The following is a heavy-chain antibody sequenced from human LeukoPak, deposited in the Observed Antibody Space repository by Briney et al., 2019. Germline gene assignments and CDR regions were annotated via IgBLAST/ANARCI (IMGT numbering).Heavy chain of an antibody. Sequence: ASVKVSCKASGYTFTGYYMHWVRQAPGQGLEWMGWINPNSGGTNYAQKFQGRATMTRDTSISTAYMELSRLRPDDTAVYYCARDLSYSSSWYDDAFDIWGQGTMVTVSS. CDR1: GYTFTGYY. CDR2: INPNSGGT. CDR3: ARDLSYSSSWYDDAFDI. J-gene: IGHJ3*02. V-gene: IGHV1-2*02. D-gene: IGHD6-13*01.